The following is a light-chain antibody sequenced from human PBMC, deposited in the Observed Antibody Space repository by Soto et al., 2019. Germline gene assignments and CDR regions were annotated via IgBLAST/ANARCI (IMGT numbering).Light chain of an antibody. J-gene: IGKJ2*01. Sequence: EIVLTQSPATLSLSPGERAALPCGASQSVNNNFFAWYQQIPGQAPRLLIYGASSRASGIPARFSGSGSGKDFTLTISRLEPEDFAVYYCQQYGDSPYTFGQGTKLQIK. CDR2: GAS. CDR1: QSVNNNF. V-gene: IGKV3-20*01. CDR3: QQYGDSPYT.